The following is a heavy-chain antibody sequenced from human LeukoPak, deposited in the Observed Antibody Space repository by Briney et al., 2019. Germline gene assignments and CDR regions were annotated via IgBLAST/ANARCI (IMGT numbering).Heavy chain of an antibody. CDR3: ASWATGIDY. CDR1: GITFSDYY. J-gene: IGHJ4*02. CDR2: ISSSSTYT. V-gene: IGHV3-11*06. D-gene: IGHD1-14*01. Sequence: GGSLRLSCAAAGITFSDYYRSWIRQAPGKGLEWVSYISSSSTYTNYADSVKGRFTISRDNAKNSVYLQMNSLRGEDTAVYYCASWATGIDYWGQGTLVTVSS.